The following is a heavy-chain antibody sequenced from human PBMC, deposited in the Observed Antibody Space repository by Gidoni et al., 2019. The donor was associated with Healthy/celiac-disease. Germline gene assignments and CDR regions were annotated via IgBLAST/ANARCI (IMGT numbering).Heavy chain of an antibody. D-gene: IGHD3-9*01. CDR3: ARDPPGFGIRYFDWYEGNAFDI. J-gene: IGHJ3*02. Sequence: EVQLVESGGGLVKPGGSLSLSCAASGFPFSSYRMNWVRQAPGKGLEWVSSISSSSSYIYYADSVKGRFTISRDNAKNSLYLQMNRLGAEDTAVYYCARDPPGFGIRYFDWYEGNAFDIWGQGTMVTVSS. CDR1: GFPFSSYR. CDR2: ISSSSSYI. V-gene: IGHV3-21*01.